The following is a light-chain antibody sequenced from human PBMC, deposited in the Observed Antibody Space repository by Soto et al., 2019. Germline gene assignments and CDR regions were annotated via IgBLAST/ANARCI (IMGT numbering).Light chain of an antibody. CDR3: AAWDDSLNGGV. Sequence: QPVLTQPPSASGTPGQRVTISCSGSRSNIGSNTVNWYQQLPGTAPKLLIYSNNQRPSGVPDRFSGSKSGTSASLAISGLQSEDEADYYCAAWDDSLNGGVFGGGTKLTVL. CDR2: SNN. J-gene: IGLJ3*02. CDR1: RSNIGSNT. V-gene: IGLV1-44*01.